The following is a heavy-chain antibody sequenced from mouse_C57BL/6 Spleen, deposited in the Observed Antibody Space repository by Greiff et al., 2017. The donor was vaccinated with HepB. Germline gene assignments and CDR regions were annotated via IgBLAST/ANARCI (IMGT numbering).Heavy chain of an antibody. CDR1: GYTFTDYN. CDR3: AREGYYGSSSYYFDY. Sequence: EVQLQQSGPELVKPGASVKIPCKASGYTFTDYNMDWVKQSHGKSLEWIGDINPNNGGTIYNQKFKGKATLTVDKSSSTAYMELRSLTSEDTAVYYCAREGYYGSSSYYFDYWGQGTTLTVSS. D-gene: IGHD1-1*01. J-gene: IGHJ2*01. V-gene: IGHV1-18*01. CDR2: INPNNGGT.